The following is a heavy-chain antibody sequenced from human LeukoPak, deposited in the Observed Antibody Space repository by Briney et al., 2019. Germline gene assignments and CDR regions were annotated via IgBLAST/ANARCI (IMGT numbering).Heavy chain of an antibody. V-gene: IGHV1-2*02. CDR2: INPNSGGT. CDR1: GYTFTGYY. J-gene: IGHJ4*02. Sequence: GASVKVSCKASGYTFTGYYMHWVRQAPGQGLEWMGWINPNSGGTNYAQKFQGRVTMTRDTSISTAHMELSNLRSDDTAVYYCARDSNWNRDYWGQGTLVTVSS. CDR3: ARDSNWNRDY. D-gene: IGHD1-20*01.